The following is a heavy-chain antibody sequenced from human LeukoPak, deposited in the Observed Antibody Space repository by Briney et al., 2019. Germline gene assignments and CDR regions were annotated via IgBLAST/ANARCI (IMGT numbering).Heavy chain of an antibody. CDR3: ASLEIWDGLDI. CDR2: ISWNPLTK. V-gene: IGHV3-43*02. Sequence: GGSLRLSCAASGFTFSSYGMHWVRQAPGKGLEWVSDISWNPLTKHYADSVKGRFTISRDNNINSVHLQMNSLRTEDTALYYCASLEIWDGLDIWGQGTMVTVSS. D-gene: IGHD3-3*01. CDR1: GFTFSSYG. J-gene: IGHJ3*02.